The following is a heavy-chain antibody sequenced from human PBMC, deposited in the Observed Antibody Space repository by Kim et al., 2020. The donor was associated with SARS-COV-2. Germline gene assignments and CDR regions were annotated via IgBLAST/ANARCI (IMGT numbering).Heavy chain of an antibody. J-gene: IGHJ4*02. Sequence: SETLSLTCAVSGGSINSGTYFWGWVRQPPGKGLEWIGSISSSGSTHYNPSLKSRVTISADTSKNQFSLRLYSLTAADTAVYFCASVTATPTGFDHWGQGTLVTVSS. V-gene: IGHV4-39*01. CDR1: GGSINSGTYF. D-gene: IGHD2-21*02. CDR3: ASVTATPTGFDH. CDR2: ISSSGST.